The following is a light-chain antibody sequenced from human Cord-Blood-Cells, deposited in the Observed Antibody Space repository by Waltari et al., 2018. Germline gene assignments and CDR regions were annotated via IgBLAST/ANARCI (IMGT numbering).Light chain of an antibody. V-gene: IGKV3-20*01. CDR3: QQYGSSPIT. J-gene: IGKJ5*01. CDR2: GAA. CDR1: QSVSSSY. Sequence: EIVLTQSPGTLSLSPGERATLSCRASQSVSSSYLAWYQQKPAQAPGLLSYGAASRATGIPDRFSGSGSGTDFTRTVSRLETEAFAVYYCQQYGSSPITVGQGTRLEIK.